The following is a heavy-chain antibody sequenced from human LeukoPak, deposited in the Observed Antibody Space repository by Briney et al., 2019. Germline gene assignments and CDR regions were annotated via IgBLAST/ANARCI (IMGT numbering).Heavy chain of an antibody. J-gene: IGHJ5*02. Sequence: ASVKVSCKASGYTFTGYYMHWVRQAPGQGLEWIGWINPNSGGTNYAQKFQGWATMTRDTSISTAYMELSRLRSDDTAVYYCARGGGGYYYWFDPWGQGTLVTVSS. V-gene: IGHV1-2*04. CDR2: INPNSGGT. CDR3: ARGGGGYYYWFDP. D-gene: IGHD3-22*01. CDR1: GYTFTGYY.